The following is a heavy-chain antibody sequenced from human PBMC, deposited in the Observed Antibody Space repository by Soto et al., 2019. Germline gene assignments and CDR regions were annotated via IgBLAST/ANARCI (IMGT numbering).Heavy chain of an antibody. CDR2: IYYSGST. D-gene: IGHD3-22*01. CDR1: GGSISSYY. J-gene: IGHJ5*02. Sequence: PSETLSLTCTVSGGSISSYYWSWIRQPPGKGLEWIGYIYYSGSTNYNPSLKSRVAISVDTSKNQFSLKLSSVTAADTAVYYCAGESYYYDSSGYLDWFDPWGQGTLVTVSS. V-gene: IGHV4-59*01. CDR3: AGESYYYDSSGYLDWFDP.